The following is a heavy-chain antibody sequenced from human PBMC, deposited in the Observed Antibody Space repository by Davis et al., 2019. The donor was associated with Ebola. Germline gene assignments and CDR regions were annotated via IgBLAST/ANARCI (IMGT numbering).Heavy chain of an antibody. J-gene: IGHJ2*01. CDR1: GGSVSSGGHY. CDR2: IYYSGST. V-gene: IGHV4-61*08. CDR3: ARDYYASSGYLWYFDL. D-gene: IGHD3-22*01. Sequence: SETLSLTCTVSGGSVSSGGHYWSWIRQPPGKGLEWIAYIYYSGSTHYNPSLKSRATISVDTSRNQFSLKLSSVTAADTAVYYCARDYYASSGYLWYFDLWGRGTLVSVSS.